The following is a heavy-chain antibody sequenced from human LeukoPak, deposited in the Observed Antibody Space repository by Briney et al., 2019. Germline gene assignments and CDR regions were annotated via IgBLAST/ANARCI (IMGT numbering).Heavy chain of an antibody. J-gene: IGHJ4*02. CDR2: INPNSGGT. CDR1: GYTFTGYY. CDR3: ARDDSATHDY. V-gene: IGHV1-2*04. D-gene: IGHD1-1*01. Sequence: ASVTVSCKASGYTFTGYYMHWVRQAPGQGLEWMGWINPNSGGTNYAQMFQSWVTVTTDTSISTAYMELSSLRSDDTAVYYCARDDSATHDYWGQGTLVTVSS.